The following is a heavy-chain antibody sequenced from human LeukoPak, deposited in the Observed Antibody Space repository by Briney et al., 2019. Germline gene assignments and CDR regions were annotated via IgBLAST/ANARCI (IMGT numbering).Heavy chain of an antibody. V-gene: IGHV3-53*01. CDR1: GFTVSSNY. CDR2: IYSGGST. CDR3: ARVDVEGYYFDY. J-gene: IGHJ4*02. Sequence: GGSLRLSCAASGFTVSSNYMSWVRQAPGKGLEWVSVIYSGGSTYYADSVKGRFTIFRDNSKNTLYLQMNSLRAEDTAVYYCARVDVEGYYFDYWGQGTLVTVSS. D-gene: IGHD3/OR15-3a*01.